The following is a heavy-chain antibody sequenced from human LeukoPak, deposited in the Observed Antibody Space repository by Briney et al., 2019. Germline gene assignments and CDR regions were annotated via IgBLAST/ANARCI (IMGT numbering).Heavy chain of an antibody. CDR2: ISSSSRYI. Sequence: PGGSLRLSCAASGFTFSSYSMNWVRQAPGKGLEWVSSISSSSRYIYYADSVKGRFTISRDNAKNSLYLQMNSLRAEDTAVYYCARGSVRNDANWGQGTLVTVSS. D-gene: IGHD1-1*01. V-gene: IGHV3-21*01. CDR3: ARGSVRNDAN. J-gene: IGHJ4*02. CDR1: GFTFSSYS.